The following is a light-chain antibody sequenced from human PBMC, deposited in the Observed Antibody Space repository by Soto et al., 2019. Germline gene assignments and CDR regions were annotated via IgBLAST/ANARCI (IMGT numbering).Light chain of an antibody. J-gene: IGKJ4*01. V-gene: IGKV1-12*01. CDR3: QQSNYLPLT. CDR1: HDLSTW. CDR2: AAS. Sequence: DIQMTQSPSSVSASVGDRVTITCRASHDLSTWLTWYQQKPGKAPKLLIYAASNLQSGVPSRFRGYGSGTYFTLTISSLQPDDFATYYCQQSNYLPLTFGGGTKVDIK.